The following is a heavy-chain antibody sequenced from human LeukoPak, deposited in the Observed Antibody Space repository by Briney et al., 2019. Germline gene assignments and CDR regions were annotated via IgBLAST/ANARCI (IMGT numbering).Heavy chain of an antibody. CDR1: GFTFSNYA. V-gene: IGHV3-23*01. Sequence: PGGSLRLSCAASGFTFSNYAMNWVRQAPGKGLEWVSSISGGGETTYYADSAKGRFTISRDNSQNILYLQMNSLRAEDTAVYYCARDYADYVGYFFFDYWGQGTLVTVSS. CDR2: ISGGGETT. J-gene: IGHJ4*02. CDR3: ARDYADYVGYFFFDY. D-gene: IGHD4-17*01.